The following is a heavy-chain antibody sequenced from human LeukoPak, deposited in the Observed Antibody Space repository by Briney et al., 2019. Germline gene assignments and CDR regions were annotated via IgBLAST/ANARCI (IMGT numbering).Heavy chain of an antibody. CDR1: GFTFNSYG. V-gene: IGHV3-33*01. Sequence: PGGSLRLSCAPSGFTFNSYGTHWVRHAPGKGLEWVAALWSDGRSKYYADSVKGRFTISRDNSKNTLFLQTTSLRAEDTAVYYCARDKSLGERGVIIGYGGRGTLVTVSA. D-gene: IGHD3-10*01. CDR2: LWSDGRSK. J-gene: IGHJ4*02. CDR3: ARDKSLGERGVIIGY.